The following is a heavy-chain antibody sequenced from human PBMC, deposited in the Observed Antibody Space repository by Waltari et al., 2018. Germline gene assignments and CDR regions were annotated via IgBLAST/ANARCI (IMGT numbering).Heavy chain of an antibody. D-gene: IGHD6-19*01. CDR1: GGSISSYY. Sequence: QVQLQESGPGLVKPSETLSLTCTVSGGSISSYYWSWIRQPPGKGLEWIGYIYYSGSTNSNPSLKSRVTISVDTSTNHFSLKLSSVTAADTAVYYCACNIAVEGAFDIWGQGTMVTVSS. CDR2: IYYSGST. J-gene: IGHJ3*02. CDR3: ACNIAVEGAFDI. V-gene: IGHV4-59*01.